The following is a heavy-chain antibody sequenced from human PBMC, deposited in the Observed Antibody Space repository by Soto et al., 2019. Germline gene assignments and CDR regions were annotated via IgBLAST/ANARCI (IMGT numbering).Heavy chain of an antibody. J-gene: IGHJ4*02. CDR2: ISYDGSNK. V-gene: IGHV3-30-3*01. Sequence: QVQLVESGGGVVQPGRSPRLSCAASGFTFSSYAMHWVRQAPGKGLEWVAVISYDGSNKYYADSVKGRFTISRDNSKNTLYLQMNSLRAEDTAVYYCARERWLDWGQGTLVTVSS. CDR1: GFTFSSYA. D-gene: IGHD2-15*01. CDR3: ARERWLD.